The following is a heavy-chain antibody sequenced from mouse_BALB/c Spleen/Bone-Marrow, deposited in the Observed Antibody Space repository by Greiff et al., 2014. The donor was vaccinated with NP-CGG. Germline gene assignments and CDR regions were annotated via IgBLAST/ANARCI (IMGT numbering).Heavy chain of an antibody. D-gene: IGHD1-1*01. V-gene: IGHV5-17*02. CDR2: ISSGSSTI. CDR3: ARSGSSSGYFDY. J-gene: IGHJ2*01. CDR1: GFTFSSFA. Sequence: VQLQQSGGGLVQPGGSRKLSCAASGFTFSSFAMHWVRQAPEKGLEWVAYISSGSSTIYYADTVMGRFTISRDNPKNTLFLQMTSLRSEDMAMYYCARSGSSSGYFDYWGQGTTLTVSS.